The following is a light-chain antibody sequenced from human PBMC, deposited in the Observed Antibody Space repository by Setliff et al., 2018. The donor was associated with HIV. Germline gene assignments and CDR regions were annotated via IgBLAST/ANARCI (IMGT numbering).Light chain of an antibody. J-gene: IGLJ1*01. CDR1: SSDVGGYNY. V-gene: IGLV2-14*01. CDR2: EVS. Sequence: QSALAQPASVSGSPGQSITISCTGTSSDVGGYNYVSWYQQHPGKVPKLIIYEVSNRPSGVSNRFSGSKSDNTASLTISGLQAEDEADYYCSSNTMSRTRVFGTGTKVTGL. CDR3: SSNTMSRTRV.